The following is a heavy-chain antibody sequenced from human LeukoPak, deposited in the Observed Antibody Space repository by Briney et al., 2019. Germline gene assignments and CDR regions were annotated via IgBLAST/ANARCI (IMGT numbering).Heavy chain of an antibody. CDR1: GGTFSSYA. J-gene: IGHJ4*02. CDR2: IIPIFGTA. Sequence: SVKVSCKASGGTFSSYAISWVRQAPGQGLEWMGRIIPIFGTANYAQKFQGRVTITTDESTSTAYMELSSLRSEDTAVYYCARLGYCSGGSCEGVYWRQGTLVTVSS. D-gene: IGHD2-15*01. CDR3: ARLGYCSGGSCEGVY. V-gene: IGHV1-69*05.